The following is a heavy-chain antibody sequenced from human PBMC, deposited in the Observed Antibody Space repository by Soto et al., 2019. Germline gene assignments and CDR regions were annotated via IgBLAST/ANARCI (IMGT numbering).Heavy chain of an antibody. CDR3: ARETIAVYGDWFDP. D-gene: IGHD6-19*01. J-gene: IGHJ5*02. V-gene: IGHV3-7*05. Sequence: GGSLRLSCAASGFTFSSYWMSWVRQAPGKGLEWVANIKQDGSEKYYVDSVKGRFTISRDNAKNSLYLQMNSLRAEDTAVYYCARETIAVYGDWFDPWGQGTLVTVSS. CDR2: IKQDGSEK. CDR1: GFTFSSYW.